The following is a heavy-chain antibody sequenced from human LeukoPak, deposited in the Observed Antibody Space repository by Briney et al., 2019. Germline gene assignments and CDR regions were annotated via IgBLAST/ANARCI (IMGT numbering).Heavy chain of an antibody. Sequence: GRSLRLSCTTSGFTFGMYGMSWVRQAPGKWLEWVGFIRSKIYGGTTKYAAYVKGRFNTSRDDSKSIAYLQMNSLKTEDTAVYYCTRAPYDILTGYNSFDYWGQGTLVTVSS. D-gene: IGHD3-9*01. CDR2: IRSKIYGGTT. J-gene: IGHJ4*02. V-gene: IGHV3-49*04. CDR1: GFTFGMYG. CDR3: TRAPYDILTGYNSFDY.